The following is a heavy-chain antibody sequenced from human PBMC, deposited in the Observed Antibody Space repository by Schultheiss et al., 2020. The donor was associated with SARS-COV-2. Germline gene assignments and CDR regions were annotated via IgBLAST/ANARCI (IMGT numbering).Heavy chain of an antibody. J-gene: IGHJ3*02. Sequence: GECLKISCKGSGYRFTTYWIGWVRQMPGKGLEWMGIIYPGDSDTRYSPSFQGQVTISADKSISTAYLQWSSLKASDTAMYYCARVPGTWADAFDIWGQGTMVTVSS. D-gene: IGHD1-7*01. CDR1: GYRFTTYW. CDR3: ARVPGTWADAFDI. CDR2: IYPGDSDT. V-gene: IGHV5-51*01.